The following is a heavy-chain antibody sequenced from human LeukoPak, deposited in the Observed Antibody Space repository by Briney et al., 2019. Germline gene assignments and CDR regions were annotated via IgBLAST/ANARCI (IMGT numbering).Heavy chain of an antibody. CDR1: GFTSSSYE. Sequence: GSLRLSCAASGFTSSSYEMNWVRQAPGKGLEWVSYISSSGGTIYYADSVKRRFTISRDSAKNSLYLQMNSLRAEDTAVYYCAREGSSGTYYYGMDVWGQGTTVTVSS. V-gene: IGHV3-48*03. D-gene: IGHD1-1*01. CDR2: ISSSGGTI. CDR3: AREGSSGTYYYGMDV. J-gene: IGHJ6*02.